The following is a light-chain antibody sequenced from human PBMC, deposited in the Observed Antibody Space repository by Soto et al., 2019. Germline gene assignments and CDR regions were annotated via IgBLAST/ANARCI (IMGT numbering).Light chain of an antibody. Sequence: EVVLTQSPVTLSLSPGERATLSCRASQSFRGLLAWYQQKPGQAPRLLIYDASNRATGIPARFSGSGSGTDFTLTISSLEPEDFAVYYCQQRSNWPPLTFGQGTRLEIK. CDR1: QSFRGL. CDR3: QQRSNWPPLT. J-gene: IGKJ5*01. CDR2: DAS. V-gene: IGKV3-11*01.